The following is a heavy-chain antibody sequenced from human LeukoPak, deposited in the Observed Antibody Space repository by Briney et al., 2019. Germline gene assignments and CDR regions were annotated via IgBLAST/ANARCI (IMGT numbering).Heavy chain of an antibody. J-gene: IGHJ6*03. CDR1: GFTFSSYW. D-gene: IGHD4-23*01. CDR3: ARDGDTVLTRGYYYYMDV. CDR2: IKQDGSEK. Sequence: GGSLRLSCAASGFTFSSYWMSWVRQAPGKGLEWVANIKQDGSEKYYVDSVKGRFTISRDNAKNSLYLQMNSLRAEDTALYYCARDGDTVLTRGYYYYMDVWGKGTTVTVSS. V-gene: IGHV3-7*01.